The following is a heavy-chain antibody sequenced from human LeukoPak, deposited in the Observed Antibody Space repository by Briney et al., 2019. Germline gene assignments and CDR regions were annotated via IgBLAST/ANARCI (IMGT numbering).Heavy chain of an antibody. CDR3: ARGPSGYHNT. Sequence: PGGSLRLSCAASGFTFNNYWMHWVRQVPGKGLVWVSRINSDGSRTNYVDSAKGRFTISRDNAKNTLFLQMNSLGAEDTAVYYCARGPSGYHNTGGQGTLVTVSS. CDR2: INSDGSRT. J-gene: IGHJ4*02. D-gene: IGHD5-12*01. CDR1: GFTFNNYW. V-gene: IGHV3-74*01.